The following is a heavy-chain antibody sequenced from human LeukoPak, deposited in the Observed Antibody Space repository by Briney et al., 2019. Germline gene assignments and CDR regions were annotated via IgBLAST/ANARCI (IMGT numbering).Heavy chain of an antibody. V-gene: IGHV1-2*02. Sequence: ASVKVSCKASGYTFTGYYMHWVRQAPGQGLEWMGWINPNSGGTNYAQKFQGRVTMTRDTSISTAYMELSRLRSDDTAVYYCARGVNYDFWSGLCYMDVWGKGTTVTVSS. D-gene: IGHD3-3*01. CDR2: INPNSGGT. CDR3: ARGVNYDFWSGLCYMDV. J-gene: IGHJ6*03. CDR1: GYTFTGYY.